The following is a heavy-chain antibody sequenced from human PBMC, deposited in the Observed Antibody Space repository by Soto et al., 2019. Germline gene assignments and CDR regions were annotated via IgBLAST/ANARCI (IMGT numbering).Heavy chain of an antibody. J-gene: IGHJ5*02. D-gene: IGHD2-21*02. CDR1: GFNFSNHW. CDR3: ARESGDWPLNWFDP. Sequence: GSLRLSCAASGFNFSNHWMHWVRQRPAEGLVWVSRITSDGKSKAYAESVKGRFAISRDNAKNTLYLQMNGLTAEDTAVYYCARESGDWPLNWFDPWGQGTLVTVSS. CDR2: ITSDGKSK. V-gene: IGHV3-74*01.